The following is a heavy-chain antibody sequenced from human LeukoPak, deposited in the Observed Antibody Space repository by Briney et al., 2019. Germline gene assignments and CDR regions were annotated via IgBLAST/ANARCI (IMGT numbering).Heavy chain of an antibody. D-gene: IGHD3-9*01. CDR1: GYTSTGFY. Sequence: ASVKVSCKASGYTSTGFYMHWVRQAPGQGLEWMGWINPNSGGTNYAQKFQGRVTMTRDTSISTAYMELSRLRSDDTAVYYCARVRSILTGTRDAFDIWGQGTMVTVSS. J-gene: IGHJ3*02. CDR3: ARVRSILTGTRDAFDI. CDR2: INPNSGGT. V-gene: IGHV1-2*02.